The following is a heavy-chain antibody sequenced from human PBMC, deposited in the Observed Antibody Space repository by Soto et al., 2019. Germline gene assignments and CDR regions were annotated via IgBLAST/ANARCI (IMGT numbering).Heavy chain of an antibody. CDR3: ARDHSISSSGAWWLDP. CDR1: GYTFTNNY. V-gene: IGHV1-46*01. CDR2: INPSGGNT. Sequence: ASVKVSCKASGYTFTNNYIHWVRRAPGQGLEWMGTINPSGGNTNYEQKFQGRVTMTRDTSTSTVYMDLRSLTSEDTAVYYCARDHSISSSGAWWLDPWAQGTLVTVSS. D-gene: IGHD6-13*01. J-gene: IGHJ5*02.